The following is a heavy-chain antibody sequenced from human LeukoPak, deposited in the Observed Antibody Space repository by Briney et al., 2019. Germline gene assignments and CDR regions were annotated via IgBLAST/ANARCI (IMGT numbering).Heavy chain of an antibody. J-gene: IGHJ5*02. D-gene: IGHD3-22*01. V-gene: IGHV3-11*06. CDR2: ISSSSDYT. CDR1: GFTFSDYY. CDR3: ASSGAISIIRSNWFDP. Sequence: AGGSLRLSCAASGFTFSDYYMSWIRQAPGKGLEWVSYISSSSDYTNYADSVKGRFIISRDNAKNSLYLQMNSLRSDDTAVYYCASSGAISIIRSNWFDPWGQGTLVTVSA.